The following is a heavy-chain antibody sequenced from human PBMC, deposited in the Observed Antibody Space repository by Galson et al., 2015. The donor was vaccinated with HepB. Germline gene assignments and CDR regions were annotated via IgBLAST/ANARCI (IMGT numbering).Heavy chain of an antibody. D-gene: IGHD6-19*01. CDR2: INPNSGGT. CDR3: ARDFVGIAVAGSTGGYYGMDV. CDR1: GYTFTGYY. J-gene: IGHJ6*02. Sequence: SVKVSCKASGYTFTGYYMHWVRQAPGQGLEWMGWINPNSGGTNYAQKFQGWVTMTRDTSISTAYMELSRLRSDDTAVYYCARDFVGIAVAGSTGGYYGMDVWGQGTTVTVSS. V-gene: IGHV1-2*04.